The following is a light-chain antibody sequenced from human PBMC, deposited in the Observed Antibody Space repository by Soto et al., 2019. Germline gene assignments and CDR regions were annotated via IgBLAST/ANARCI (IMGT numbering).Light chain of an antibody. CDR3: QQYNSYWT. J-gene: IGKJ1*01. V-gene: IGKV3-20*01. CDR1: QSVSSSH. CDR2: AAS. Sequence: EIVLTQSPGTLSLSPGERATLSCRASQSVSSSHLAWYQHKPGQAPRLLIYAASSRATGSPDRFSGGGSGTEFTLTISSLQPDDFATYYCQQYNSYWTFGQGTKVDIK.